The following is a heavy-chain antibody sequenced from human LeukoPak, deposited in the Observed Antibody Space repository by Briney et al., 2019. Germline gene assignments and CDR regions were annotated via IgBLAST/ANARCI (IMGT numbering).Heavy chain of an antibody. J-gene: IGHJ3*01. CDR2: ISGSGGAT. CDR3: TTALNFDILTGLYQPIAAFDV. Sequence: PGGSLRLSCAASGFTFNTYGMSWVRQAPGKGLEWVSGISGSGGATYYADSVKGRFTISRDDPHNTLYLQMNSLRAEDTGFYYCTTALNFDILTGLYQPIAAFDVWGQGTLVTVSS. CDR1: GFTFNTYG. V-gene: IGHV3-23*01. D-gene: IGHD3-9*01.